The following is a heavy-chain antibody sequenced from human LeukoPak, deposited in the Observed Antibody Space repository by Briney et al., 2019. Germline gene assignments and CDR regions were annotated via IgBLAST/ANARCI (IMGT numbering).Heavy chain of an antibody. Sequence: SQTLSLTCALPGDSVSSNSAAWNWIRKSPSRGLEWLGRTYYRSKWHNDYSPSVKSRITVNSDTSKNQFSLQLNYVTPEYTAVYYCVRESANDSGWVTRWFDPCGQGTLVTVSS. J-gene: IGHJ5*02. D-gene: IGHD6-19*01. CDR1: GDSVSSNSAA. CDR2: TYYRSKWHN. CDR3: VRESANDSGWVTRWFDP. V-gene: IGHV6-1*01.